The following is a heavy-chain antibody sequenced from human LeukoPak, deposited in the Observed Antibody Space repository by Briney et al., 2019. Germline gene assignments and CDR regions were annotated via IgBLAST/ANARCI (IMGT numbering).Heavy chain of an antibody. CDR2: IYSGGST. D-gene: IGHD2-2*01. V-gene: IGHV3-66*01. J-gene: IGHJ6*02. Sequence: PGGSLRLSCAASGFTFSSYWMSWVRQAPGKGLEWVSVIYSGGSTYYADSVKGRFTISRDNSKNTLYLQMNSLRAEDTAVYYCARELGYCSSTSCYFHGMDVWGQGTTVTVSS. CDR3: ARELGYCSSTSCYFHGMDV. CDR1: GFTFSSYW.